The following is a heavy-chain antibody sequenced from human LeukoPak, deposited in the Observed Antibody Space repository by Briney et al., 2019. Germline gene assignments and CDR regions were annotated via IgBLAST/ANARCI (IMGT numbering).Heavy chain of an antibody. CDR2: IYYSGST. CDR3: SKVGATVAGSDALDP. D-gene: IGHD6-19*01. J-gene: IGHJ5*02. V-gene: IGHV4-59*12. Sequence: PSETLSLTCTVSGGSISSYCWSWVRQPPGQGLEWVGDIYYSGSTNYTPSLKSRVTISVDTSKNHVYLKMTSLTAGDTAVYYCSKVGATVAGSDALDPWGQGTMVTVSS. CDR1: GGSISSYC.